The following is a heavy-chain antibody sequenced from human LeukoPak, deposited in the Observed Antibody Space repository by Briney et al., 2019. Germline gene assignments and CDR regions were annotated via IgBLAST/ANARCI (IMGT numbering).Heavy chain of an antibody. D-gene: IGHD6-13*01. Sequence: SETLSLTCAVSGYSISSDNWWGWIRQPPGRGLEWIGYIYYSGDTYYNPSLKSRVTLSVDTSKNQFSLKLSSVTAVDTAVYSCVKKIAAAAWFGPWGQGTPVTVSS. V-gene: IGHV4-28*01. CDR1: GYSISSDNW. CDR3: VKKIAAAAWFGP. CDR2: IYYSGDT. J-gene: IGHJ5*02.